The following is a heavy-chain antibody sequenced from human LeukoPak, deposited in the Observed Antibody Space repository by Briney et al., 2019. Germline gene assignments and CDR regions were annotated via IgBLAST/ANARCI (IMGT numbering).Heavy chain of an antibody. CDR2: ISYDGSNK. D-gene: IGHD3-3*01. CDR3: ARDRVGFDY. CDR1: GFTFSSYG. J-gene: IGHJ4*02. Sequence: GGSLRLSCAASGFTFSSYGMHWVRQAPGKGLEWVAVISYDGSNKYYADSVKGRFTISRDNAKNSLYLQMNSLRDEDTAVYYCARDRVGFDYWGQGTLVTVSS. V-gene: IGHV3-30*03.